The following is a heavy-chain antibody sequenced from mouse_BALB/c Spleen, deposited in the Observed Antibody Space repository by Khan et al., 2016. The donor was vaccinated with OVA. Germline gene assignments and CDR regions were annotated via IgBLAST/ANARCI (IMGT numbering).Heavy chain of an antibody. V-gene: IGHV1-4*01. CDR2: INPSNGYT. CDR3: AREGAYYRSDGWFSY. J-gene: IGHJ3*01. D-gene: IGHD2-14*01. CDR1: GYTFTTYT. Sequence: QVQLQQSGAELARPGASVKMSCKASGYTFTTYTMHWVKQRPGQGLEWTGYINPSNGYTNYNQKFKDKSTLTADKSSSTAYLQLSSLTSDYSAVYYCAREGAYYRSDGWFSYWGQGTLVTVSA.